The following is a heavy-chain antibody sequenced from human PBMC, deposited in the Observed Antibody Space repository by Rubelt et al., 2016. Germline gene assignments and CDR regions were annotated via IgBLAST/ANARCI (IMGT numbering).Heavy chain of an antibody. D-gene: IGHD4-17*01. CDR2: FDPEDGET. CDR1: GYTLTELS. V-gene: IGHV1-24*01. Sequence: QVQLVQSGAEVKKPGASVKVSCKVSGYTLTELSMHWVRQAPGQGLEWMGGFDPEDGETIYAQKFQGRVTMTEDTATDTAYMELSSLRSEDTAGYYCARDPYGDRHHDYWGQGTLVTVSS. CDR3: ARDPYGDRHHDY. J-gene: IGHJ4*02.